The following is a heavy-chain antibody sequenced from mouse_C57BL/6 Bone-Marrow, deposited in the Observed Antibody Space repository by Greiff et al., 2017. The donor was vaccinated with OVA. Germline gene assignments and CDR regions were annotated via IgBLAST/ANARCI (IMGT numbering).Heavy chain of an antibody. J-gene: IGHJ2*01. CDR2: ISYSGST. V-gene: IGHV3-1*01. CDR1: GYSITSGYD. Sequence: EVKLQESGPGMVKPSQSLSLTCTVTGYSITSGYDWHWIRHFPGNKLEWMGYISYSGSTNYNPSLKSRISITHDTSKNHFFLKLNSVTTEDTATYDCAREAHTTGFDYWGQGTTLTVSS. CDR3: AREAHTTGFDY. D-gene: IGHD1-1*01.